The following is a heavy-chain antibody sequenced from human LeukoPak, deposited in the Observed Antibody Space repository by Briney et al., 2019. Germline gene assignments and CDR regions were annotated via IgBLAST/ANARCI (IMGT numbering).Heavy chain of an antibody. J-gene: IGHJ2*01. D-gene: IGHD5-18*01. V-gene: IGHV4-34*01. Sequence: PSETLSLTCAVYGGSFSGYYWSWIRQPPGKGLEWIGEINHSGSTNYNPSLKSRVTISVDTSKNQFSLKLSSVTAADTAVYYCARTLDTAIQTYWYFDLWGRGTLVTVSS. CDR3: ARTLDTAIQTYWYFDL. CDR2: INHSGST. CDR1: GGSFSGYY.